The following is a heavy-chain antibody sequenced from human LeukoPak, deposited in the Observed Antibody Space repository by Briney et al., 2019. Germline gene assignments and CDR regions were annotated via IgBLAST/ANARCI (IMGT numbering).Heavy chain of an antibody. J-gene: IGHJ1*01. D-gene: IGHD6-19*01. CDR3: ARVGSSGWYHYFQH. Sequence: ASVKVSCKASGGTFSSYAISWVRQAPGQGLEWMGWISAYNGNTNYAQKFQGRVTMTRDTSISTAYMELSRLRSDDTAVYYCARVGSSGWYHYFQHWGQGTLVTVSS. CDR1: GGTFSSYA. CDR2: ISAYNGNT. V-gene: IGHV1-18*01.